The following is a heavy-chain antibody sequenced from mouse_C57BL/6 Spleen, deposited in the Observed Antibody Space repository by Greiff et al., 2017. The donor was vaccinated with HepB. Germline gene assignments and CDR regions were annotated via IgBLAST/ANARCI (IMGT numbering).Heavy chain of an antibody. V-gene: IGHV4-1*01. D-gene: IGHD2-4*01. CDR1: GVDFSRYW. CDR2: INPDSSTI. Sequence: CAASGVDFSRYWMSLVRRAPGKGLEWIGEINPDSSTINYAPSLKDKFIISRDNAKNTLYLQMSKVRSEDTALYYCASPTDYDGAWFAYWGQGTLVTVSA. CDR3: ASPTDYDGAWFAY. J-gene: IGHJ3*01.